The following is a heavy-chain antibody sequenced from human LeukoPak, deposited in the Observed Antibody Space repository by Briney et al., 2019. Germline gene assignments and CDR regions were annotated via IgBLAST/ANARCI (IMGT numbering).Heavy chain of an antibody. CDR3: ARDFGRYFFDY. Sequence: GGSLRLSCAASGLTFSSYAMNWVRQAPGKGLEWVSYISSRATAIYYADSVKGRFTISRDNAKNSLYLQMNSLRVEDTAVYYCARDFGRYFFDYWGQGTLVTVSS. CDR2: ISSRATAI. V-gene: IGHV3-48*03. CDR1: GLTFSSYA. J-gene: IGHJ4*02. D-gene: IGHD3-10*01.